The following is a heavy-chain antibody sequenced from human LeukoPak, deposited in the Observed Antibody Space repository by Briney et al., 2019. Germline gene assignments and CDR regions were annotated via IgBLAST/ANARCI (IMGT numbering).Heavy chain of an antibody. CDR1: GFTFSSYS. CDR2: ISSSSSYI. CDR3: ATDRERDPSVYYLV. J-gene: IGHJ4*02. Sequence: GGSLRLSCAASGFTFSSYSMNWVRQAPGKGLEWVSSISSSSSYIYYADSVKGRLTISRDNAKNSLYLQMNSLRAEDSAVYYCATDRERDPSVYYLVGGQGTLITVSS. V-gene: IGHV3-21*04. D-gene: IGHD3-22*01.